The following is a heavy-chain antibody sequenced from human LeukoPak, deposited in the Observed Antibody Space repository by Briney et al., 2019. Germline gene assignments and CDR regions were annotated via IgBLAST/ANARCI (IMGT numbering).Heavy chain of an antibody. Sequence: ASVKVSCKASGYTFTIYYMHWVRQAPGQGLEWMGIINPSGGSTSYAQKFQGRVTMTRDTSTSTVYMELSSLRSEDTAVYYCARDSSSWGFDYWGQGTLVTVSS. CDR1: GYTFTIYY. J-gene: IGHJ4*02. CDR3: ARDSSSWGFDY. D-gene: IGHD6-13*01. CDR2: INPSGGST. V-gene: IGHV1-46*01.